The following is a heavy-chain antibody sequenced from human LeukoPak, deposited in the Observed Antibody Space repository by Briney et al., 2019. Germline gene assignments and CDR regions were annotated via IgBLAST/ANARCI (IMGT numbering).Heavy chain of an antibody. D-gene: IGHD3-10*02. CDR2: ISSSGSTI. V-gene: IGHV3-48*03. Sequence: GGSLRLSCAASGFTFSSYEMNCVRQAPGKGLGWVSYISSSGSTIYYADSVKGRFTISRDNAKNSLYLQMNSLRAEDTAVYYCAELGITMIGGVWGKGTTVTISS. CDR1: GFTFSSYE. J-gene: IGHJ6*04. CDR3: AELGITMIGGV.